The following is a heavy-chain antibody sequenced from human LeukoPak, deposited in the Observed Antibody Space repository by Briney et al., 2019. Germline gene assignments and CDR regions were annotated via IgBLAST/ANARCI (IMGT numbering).Heavy chain of an antibody. D-gene: IGHD3-10*01. J-gene: IGHJ4*02. Sequence: PSETLSLTCTVSGGSISSGDYCWSWIRQHPGKGLEWIGYIYYSGSTYYNPSLKRRVTISVDPSKNQFSRKLSSVTAEDTACYSWARISVRGVITTTDYWGQGTLVTVSS. CDR2: IYYSGST. CDR1: GGSISSGDYC. CDR3: ARISVRGVITTTDY. V-gene: IGHV4-31*03.